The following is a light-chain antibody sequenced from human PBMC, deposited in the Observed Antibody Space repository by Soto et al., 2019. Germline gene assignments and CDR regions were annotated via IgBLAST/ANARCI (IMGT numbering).Light chain of an antibody. J-gene: IGKJ1*01. V-gene: IGKV1-9*01. CDR1: QGIDSS. Sequence: ILLTQSPSSLSASVGDRVTITCRASQGIDSSFAWYQQKPGKAPKLLIYAASSLQSGVPSRFSGSGSGTEFTLSISSLQPDDFATYYCQQYNGYSLFGQGTKVDIK. CDR2: AAS. CDR3: QQYNGYSL.